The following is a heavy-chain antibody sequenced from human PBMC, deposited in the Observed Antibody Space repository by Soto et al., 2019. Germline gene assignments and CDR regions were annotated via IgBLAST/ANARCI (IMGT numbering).Heavy chain of an antibody. CDR3: AIPYSSGWYVPRYYYYGMDV. D-gene: IGHD6-19*01. V-gene: IGHV3-23*01. Sequence: GGSLRLSCAASGFTFSSYAMSWVRQAPGKGLEWVSAISGSGGSTYYADSVKGRFTISRDNSKNTLYLQMNSLRAEDTAVYYCAIPYSSGWYVPRYYYYGMDVWGQGTTVTVSS. CDR1: GFTFSSYA. CDR2: ISGSGGST. J-gene: IGHJ6*02.